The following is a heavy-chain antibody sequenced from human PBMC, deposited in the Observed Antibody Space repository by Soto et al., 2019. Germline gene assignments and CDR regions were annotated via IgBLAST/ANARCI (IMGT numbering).Heavy chain of an antibody. CDR1: GFTFSYYW. CDR3: ARGDRGAFDI. Sequence: EVQLVESGGGLVQPGASLRLSCAASGFTFSYYWMHWVRQAPGKGLVWVSRIHSVGSSTTDADSVKGRFTISRDNARNTVYLQMNSRRVEDTVVYYCARGDRGAFDIWGQGTVDTVYS. J-gene: IGHJ3*02. V-gene: IGHV3-74*01. CDR2: IHSVGSST. D-gene: IGHD1-26*01.